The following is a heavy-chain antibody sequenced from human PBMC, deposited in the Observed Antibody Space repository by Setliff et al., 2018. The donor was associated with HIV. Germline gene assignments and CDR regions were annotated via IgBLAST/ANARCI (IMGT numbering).Heavy chain of an antibody. CDR1: GGSISSRSNY. V-gene: IGHV4-39*01. Sequence: SETLSLTCTVSGGSISSRSNYWGWIRQPPGKGLEWIGTIYYTGTTYYNPSLQRRVTLSVDTSKNQFSLKLSSVTAADTAFYYCAKPYYDISGYYFYYFDYWGQGTLVTVSS. J-gene: IGHJ4*02. CDR2: IYYTGTT. CDR3: AKPYYDISGYYFYYFDY. D-gene: IGHD3-22*01.